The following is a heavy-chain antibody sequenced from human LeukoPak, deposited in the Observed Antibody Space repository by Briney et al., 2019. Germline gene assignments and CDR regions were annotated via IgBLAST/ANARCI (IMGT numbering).Heavy chain of an antibody. Sequence: GGSLRLSCGASGFTFSRYIMNWVRQAPGKGLEWVSSISSSGSYIYYADSVKGRFTISRDNAKNSLYLQMNSLRAEDTAVYYCARTGPFDYWGQGTLVTVSS. CDR3: ARTGPFDY. J-gene: IGHJ4*02. D-gene: IGHD1-14*01. CDR1: GFTFSRYI. V-gene: IGHV3-21*01. CDR2: ISSSGSYI.